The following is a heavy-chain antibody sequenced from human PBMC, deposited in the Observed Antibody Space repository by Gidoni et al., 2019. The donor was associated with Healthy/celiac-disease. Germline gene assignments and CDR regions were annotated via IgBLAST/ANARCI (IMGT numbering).Heavy chain of an antibody. D-gene: IGHD3-16*01. V-gene: IGHV4-34*01. J-gene: IGHJ4*02. CDR2: INHSGST. Sequence: QVQLQQWGAGLLKPSATLSLTCAVYGGSSSGYYWSWIRQPPGKGLEWIGEINHSGSTNYNPSLKSRVTISVDTSKNQFSLKLSSVTAADTAVYYCARRTRGGRFDYWGQGTLVTVSS. CDR1: GGSSSGYY. CDR3: ARRTRGGRFDY.